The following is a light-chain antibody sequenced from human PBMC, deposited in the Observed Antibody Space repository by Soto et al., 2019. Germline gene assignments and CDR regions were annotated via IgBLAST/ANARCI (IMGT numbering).Light chain of an antibody. CDR1: QSISSW. J-gene: IGKJ1*01. CDR3: QQYNSYSTWT. V-gene: IGKV1-5*01. CDR2: DAS. Sequence: DIQMTQSPSTLSASVGDRVTITCRASQSISSWLAWYQQKPGKAPKLLIYDASSLESGVPSRFSGSGSGIEFTLTISSLQPDEFATYYCQQYNSYSTWTFGQGTKVDIK.